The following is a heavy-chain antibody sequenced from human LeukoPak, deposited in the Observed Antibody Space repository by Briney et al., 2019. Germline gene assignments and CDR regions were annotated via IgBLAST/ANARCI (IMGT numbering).Heavy chain of an antibody. D-gene: IGHD5-12*01. CDR1: GFTFDDYA. CDR3: AKDAGYSGYDVSY. CDR2: ISWNSGSI. Sequence: QTGGSLRLSCAASGFTFDDYAMHWVRQAPGKGLEWVSGISWNSGSIGYADSVKGRFTISRDNAKNSLYLQMNSLRAEDTALYYCAKDAGYSGYDVSYWGQGTLVTVSS. J-gene: IGHJ4*02. V-gene: IGHV3-9*01.